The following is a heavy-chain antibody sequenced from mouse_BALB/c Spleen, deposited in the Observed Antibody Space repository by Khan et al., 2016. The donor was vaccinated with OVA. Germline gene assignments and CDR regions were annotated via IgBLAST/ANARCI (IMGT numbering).Heavy chain of an antibody. J-gene: IGHJ1*01. Sequence: VQLQQSGAELVRPGALVKLSCKASGFNIKDYYMYWVKQRPEQGLEWSGWIDPENGNTVYDPKFPGKASITADTSSNTAYLQLSSLTSEDTAVYYGARGYGSKDWYFDVWGAGTTVTVSS. V-gene: IGHV14-1*02. CDR2: IDPENGNT. CDR1: GFNIKDYY. D-gene: IGHD1-1*01. CDR3: ARGYGSKDWYFDV.